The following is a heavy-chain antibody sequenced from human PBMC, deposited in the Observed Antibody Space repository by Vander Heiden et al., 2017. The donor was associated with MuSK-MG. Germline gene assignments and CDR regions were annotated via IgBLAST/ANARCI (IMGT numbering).Heavy chain of an antibody. J-gene: IGHJ4*02. V-gene: IGHV3-21*01. CDR2: ISSSSSYI. CDR1: GFTFSRYN. Sequence: EVQLVESGGGLVKPGGSLRLSCAASGFTFSRYNLNWVRQAPGKGLGWVTSISSSSSYIYYADSGKGRLTISRDKAKNSLYLQMNSLRAEETAVYYCARGARGTIDYWGQGTLVTVSS. D-gene: IGHD3-16*01. CDR3: ARGARGTIDY.